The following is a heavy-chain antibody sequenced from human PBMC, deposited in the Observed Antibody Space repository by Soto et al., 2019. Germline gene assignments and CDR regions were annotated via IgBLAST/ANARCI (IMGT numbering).Heavy chain of an antibody. D-gene: IGHD6-19*01. V-gene: IGHV3-23*01. CDR3: VRGAVSTLFDF. CDR2: ISTSGTVI. Sequence: EVQLFESGGGLVQPGGSLRLSCAASGFTFSSYSTSWVRQAPRKGLEWVLSISTSGTVIYYADSVKGRFTISRDNSQNTMYLQMNSLRADDTAIYYCVRGAVSTLFDFWGQGTMLTVS. CDR1: GFTFSSYS. J-gene: IGHJ3*01.